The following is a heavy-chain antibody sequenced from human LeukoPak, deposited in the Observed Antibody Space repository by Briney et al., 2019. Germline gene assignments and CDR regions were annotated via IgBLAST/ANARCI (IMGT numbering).Heavy chain of an antibody. V-gene: IGHV1-69*13. Sequence: ASXXVSFKASGGTFSSYAISWGRQAPGQGLEWMGGIIPIFVTANYAQHFQGRVTITADHSTSTAYIELRSLRSEDTAVYYCARSSRYYDSSGLQAYHFDYWGQGTLVTVSS. D-gene: IGHD3-22*01. CDR3: ARSSRYYDSSGLQAYHFDY. J-gene: IGHJ4*02. CDR1: GGTFSSYA. CDR2: IIPIFVTA.